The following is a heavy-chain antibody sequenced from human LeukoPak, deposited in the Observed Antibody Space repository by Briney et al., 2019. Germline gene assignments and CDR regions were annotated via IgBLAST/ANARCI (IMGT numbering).Heavy chain of an antibody. CDR2: INPNSGGT. Sequence: GASVKVSCKASGYTFTGYYMHWVRQAPGQGLEWMGWINPNSGGTNYAQKFQGRVTMTRDTSISTAYMELSRLRSDDTAVYYCARVSLGGWELLYFDYWGQGTLVTVSS. D-gene: IGHD1-26*01. CDR3: ARVSLGGWELLYFDY. V-gene: IGHV1-2*02. CDR1: GYTFTGYY. J-gene: IGHJ4*02.